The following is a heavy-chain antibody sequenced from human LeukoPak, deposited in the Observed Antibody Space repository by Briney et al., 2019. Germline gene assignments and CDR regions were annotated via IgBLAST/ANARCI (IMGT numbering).Heavy chain of an antibody. Sequence: ASETLSLTCTVSGASISNYYWSWIRQPAGKGLEWIGRISTSGSTNYNPSLKSRVTISIDTSKNQFSLKLTSVTAADTAVYYCARANSVNYYFDYWGQGTLVTVSS. D-gene: IGHD3-10*01. V-gene: IGHV4-4*07. CDR1: GASISNYY. CDR2: ISTSGST. CDR3: ARANSVNYYFDY. J-gene: IGHJ4*02.